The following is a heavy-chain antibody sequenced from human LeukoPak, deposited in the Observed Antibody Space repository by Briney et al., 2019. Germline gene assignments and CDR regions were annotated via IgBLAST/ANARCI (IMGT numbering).Heavy chain of an antibody. CDR3: ARRLVDSGASQVSDD. CDR1: GGSFSGYY. Sequence: PSETLSLTCAVYGGSFSGYYWSWIRQPPGKGLDWIGEINDSGSVNCNPSLKNRVTLSVDTSKNQFSLRLSSVAAADTAVYYCARRLVDSGASQVSDDWGQGTLVTVSS. V-gene: IGHV4-34*01. D-gene: IGHD2-15*01. CDR2: INDSGSV. J-gene: IGHJ4*02.